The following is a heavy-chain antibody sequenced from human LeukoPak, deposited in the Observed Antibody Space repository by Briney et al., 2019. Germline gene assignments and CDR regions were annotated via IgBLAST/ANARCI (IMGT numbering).Heavy chain of an antibody. V-gene: IGHV3-23*01. CDR2: LSGSGSST. D-gene: IGHD1-26*01. Sequence: PGGSVRLSCTASGFTFSNYAMSWLAQAPGKGLEWFSTLSGSGSSTHHADSVKGRFTISRDNSKNTLDLQMNSLRAEDTAVYYCAKDDYRGDYFDYWGQGTLVTVSS. J-gene: IGHJ4*02. CDR3: AKDDYRGDYFDY. CDR1: GFTFSNYA.